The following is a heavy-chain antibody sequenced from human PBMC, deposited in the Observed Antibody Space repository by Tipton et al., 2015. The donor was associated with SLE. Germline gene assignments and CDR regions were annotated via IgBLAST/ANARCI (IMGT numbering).Heavy chain of an antibody. Sequence: SLRLSCAASGFTFSSYSMNWVRQAPGKGLEWVSSISSSSSYIYYADSVKGRFTISRDNAKNSLYLQMNSLRAEDTAVYYCARALGFWSGADGRGYWYFDLWGRGTLVTVSS. CDR2: ISSSSSYI. CDR1: GFTFSSYS. J-gene: IGHJ2*01. V-gene: IGHV3-21*01. CDR3: ARALGFWSGADGRGYWYFDL. D-gene: IGHD3-3*01.